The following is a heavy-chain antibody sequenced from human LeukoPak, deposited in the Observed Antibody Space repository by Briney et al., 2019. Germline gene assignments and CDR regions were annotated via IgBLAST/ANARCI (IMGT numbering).Heavy chain of an antibody. J-gene: IGHJ3*02. Sequence: PSETLSLTCTVSGYSISSGYYWGWIRQPPGKGLEWIGSIYHSGSTNYNPSLKSRVTISVDTSKNQFSLKLSSVTAADTAVYYCARGYCSSTSCYVAFDIWGQGTMVTVSS. CDR2: IYHSGST. D-gene: IGHD2-2*01. V-gene: IGHV4-38-2*02. CDR1: GYSISSGYY. CDR3: ARGYCSSTSCYVAFDI.